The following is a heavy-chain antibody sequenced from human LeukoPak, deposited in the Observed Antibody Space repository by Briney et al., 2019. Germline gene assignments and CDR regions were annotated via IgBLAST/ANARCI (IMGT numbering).Heavy chain of an antibody. D-gene: IGHD3-22*01. CDR3: ARDLYRIVVVPRYFDY. CDR1: GFTFSSYW. CDR2: IKQDGSEK. Sequence: GGSLRLSCAASGFTFSSYWMSWVRQAQGKGLEWVANIKQDGSEKYYADSVKGRFTISRDNAKNSLYLQMNSLRAEDTAVYYCARDLYRIVVVPRYFDYWGQGTLVTVSS. V-gene: IGHV3-7*01. J-gene: IGHJ4*02.